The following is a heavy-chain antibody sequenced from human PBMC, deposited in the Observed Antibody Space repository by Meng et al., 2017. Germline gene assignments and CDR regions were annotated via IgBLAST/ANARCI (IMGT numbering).Heavy chain of an antibody. V-gene: IGHV2-5*02. D-gene: IGHD4-23*01. J-gene: IGHJ5*02. CDR1: GFPLSPSGVG. CDR2: IYWDDDK. Sequence: LKQVWPPHVTPTQPFTWTCTCFGFPLSPSGVGAGGIRQPPGKSLGWLALIYWDDDKRYSPSLKSRLTITKDTSKNQVVLTMTHMDPVDTATYYCAHKRGNSREGWFDPWGQGILVTVSS. CDR3: AHKRGNSREGWFDP.